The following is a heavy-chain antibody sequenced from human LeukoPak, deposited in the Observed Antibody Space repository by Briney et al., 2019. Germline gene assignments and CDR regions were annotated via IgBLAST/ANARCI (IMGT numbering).Heavy chain of an antibody. J-gene: IGHJ4*02. V-gene: IGHV3-74*01. D-gene: IGHD2-15*01. CDR1: GFTFSFYW. Sequence: GGSLRLSCASSGFTFSFYWMHWVRQAPGKGLVWVSRINNDGRSTSYAGSVKGRFTISRDNAKNTLYLQMNSLRAEDTAVYYCARDNEYCTCGTCRLDYWGQGALVTVSS. CDR3: ARDNEYCTCGTCRLDY. CDR2: INNDGRST.